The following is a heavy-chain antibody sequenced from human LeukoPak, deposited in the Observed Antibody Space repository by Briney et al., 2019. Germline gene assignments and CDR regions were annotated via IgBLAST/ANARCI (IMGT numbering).Heavy chain of an antibody. CDR3: ARDDGIGGPFDY. CDR2: IYSGGST. J-gene: IGHJ4*02. D-gene: IGHD4-23*01. V-gene: IGHV3-53*01. CDR1: GFTVTNNY. Sequence: GGSLRLSCAASGFTVTNNYVSWVRQAPGKGLEWVSVIYSGGSTYYADSVKGRFTVSRDISKNTLYLQMNSLRAEDTAVYYCARDDGIGGPFDYWGQGTLVTVSS.